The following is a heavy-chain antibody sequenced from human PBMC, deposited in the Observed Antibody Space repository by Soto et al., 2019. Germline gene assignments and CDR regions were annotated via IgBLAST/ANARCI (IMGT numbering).Heavy chain of an antibody. CDR3: ARVNRAGTTPWGWDY. CDR2: IIPIFGTA. Sequence: QVQLVQSGAEVKKPGSSVKVSCKASGGTFSSYAISWVRQAPGQGLEWMGGIIPIFGTANYAQKFQGRVTTTADESTSTAYMVLSSLRSEDTAVYYCARVNRAGTTPWGWDYWGQGTLVTVSS. CDR1: GGTFSSYA. V-gene: IGHV1-69*12. D-gene: IGHD1-1*01. J-gene: IGHJ4*02.